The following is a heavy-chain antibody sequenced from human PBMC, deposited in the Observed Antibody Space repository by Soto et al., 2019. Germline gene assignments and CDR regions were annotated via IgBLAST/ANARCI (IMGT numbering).Heavy chain of an antibody. D-gene: IGHD6-19*01. J-gene: IGHJ4*02. CDR1: GFTFSSSF. Sequence: VGSLRLSCVASGFTFSSSFMGWVRQAPGKGLEWVANINQDGGGTYYVDSVQGRFTISRDNAKDSLFLQLNSLRGEDTAVYYCARYFRGSGRYFFDYWGQGTLVTVSS. V-gene: IGHV3-7*03. CDR2: INQDGGGT. CDR3: ARYFRGSGRYFFDY.